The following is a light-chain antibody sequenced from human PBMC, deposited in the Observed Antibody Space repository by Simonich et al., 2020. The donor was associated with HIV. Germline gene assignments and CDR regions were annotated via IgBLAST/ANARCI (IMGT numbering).Light chain of an antibody. CDR1: QSVSSD. CDR2: GAS. CDR3: QQHNNWPT. J-gene: IGKJ2*01. Sequence: EIVMTQSPATLSVSPGERATLSCRASQSVSSDLAWYQQKPGPAPRLLIYGASTRATGVPARFRGSGSGTEFTLTISSLQSEDFAVYYCQQHNNWPTFGQGTKLEIK. V-gene: IGKV3-15*01.